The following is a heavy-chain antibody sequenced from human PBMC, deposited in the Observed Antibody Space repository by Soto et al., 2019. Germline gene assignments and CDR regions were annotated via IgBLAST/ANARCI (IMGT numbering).Heavy chain of an antibody. Sequence: TWSVAEGKSIGHDGSWIRQPPGKGLEWIGYTYNSGSTNYNPSLKSRVTISVDTSKNHFSLRMSSVTAADTAVYYCARESDSGSYYFAYLGRGTLVTVSS. V-gene: IGHV4-59*11. CDR1: EGKSIGHD. CDR2: TYNSGST. J-gene: IGHJ4*02. CDR3: ARESDSGSYYFAY. D-gene: IGHD3-10*01.